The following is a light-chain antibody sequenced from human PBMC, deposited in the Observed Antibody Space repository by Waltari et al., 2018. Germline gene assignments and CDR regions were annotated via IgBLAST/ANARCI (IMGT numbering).Light chain of an antibody. J-gene: IGLJ2*01. CDR2: EVL. CDR1: YSNVGSYCL. CDR3: CSYASSSPRLI. V-gene: IGLV2-23*02. Sequence: QSALTQPASVSGSLGQSISISCSGTYSNVGSYCLVSWYHQRPGEAPKLLIYEVLKRPSGISNRFSGSKSGNAASLTISALQPEDEGTYYCCSYASSSPRLIFGGGTELSVL.